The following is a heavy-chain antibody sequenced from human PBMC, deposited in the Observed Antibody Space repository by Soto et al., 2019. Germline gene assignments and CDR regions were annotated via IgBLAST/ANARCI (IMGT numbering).Heavy chain of an antibody. CDR1: GFTFGNYA. Sequence: WGSLRLSCAASGFTFGNYAMNWVRQAPGKGLEWVSTVSGNGAVTYYADSVKGRFTISRDNSRSTLYLQMNNLRAEDTAIYFCAKVPASLKTFDYWGQGTLVTVSS. D-gene: IGHD2-2*01. V-gene: IGHV3-23*01. J-gene: IGHJ4*02. CDR3: AKVPASLKTFDY. CDR2: VSGNGAVT.